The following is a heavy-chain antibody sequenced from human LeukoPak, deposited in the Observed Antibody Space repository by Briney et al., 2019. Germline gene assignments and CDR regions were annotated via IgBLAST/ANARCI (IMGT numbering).Heavy chain of an antibody. CDR1: GYTFTGYY. J-gene: IGHJ5*02. D-gene: IGHD1-7*01. Sequence: ASVQVSCKASGYTFTGYYVHWVRQAPGQGLEWMAWINTASGVANYAQKFQGRVTLTRDKSITTVYMELSSLRSDGTALYYCARDWDPITGTTRWFDPWSQGTLVTVSS. CDR3: ARDWDPITGTTRWFDP. CDR2: INTASGVA. V-gene: IGHV1-2*02.